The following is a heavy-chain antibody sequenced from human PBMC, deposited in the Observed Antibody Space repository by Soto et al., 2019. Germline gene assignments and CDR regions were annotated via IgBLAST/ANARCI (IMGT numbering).Heavy chain of an antibody. CDR1: GFTFSSYA. CDR2: ISGSGGST. J-gene: IGHJ4*02. D-gene: IGHD5-12*01. V-gene: IGHV3-23*01. CDR3: AKERSDIVATIYYFDY. Sequence: GGSLRLSCAASGFTFSSYAMSWVRQAPGKGLEWVSAISGSGGSTYYADSVKGRFTISRDNSKNTLYLQMNSLRAEYTAVYYCAKERSDIVATIYYFDYWGQGTLVTVSS.